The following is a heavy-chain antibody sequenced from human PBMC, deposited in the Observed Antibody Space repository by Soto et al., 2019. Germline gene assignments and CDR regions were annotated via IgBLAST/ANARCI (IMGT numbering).Heavy chain of an antibody. J-gene: IGHJ4*02. V-gene: IGHV3-23*01. CDR2: ISGDGVST. CDR3: ARDEAHYYGSAGPLDY. D-gene: IGHD3-10*01. CDR1: GFTFSSFA. Sequence: EVLLLESGGGLVQPGGSLRLSCAASGFTFSSFAMSWVRQAPGKGLEWVSAISGDGVSTFYADAVKGRFTISRDNSKNSLYLQMNSLRAEDTAVYYCARDEAHYYGSAGPLDYWGQGTLVTVSS.